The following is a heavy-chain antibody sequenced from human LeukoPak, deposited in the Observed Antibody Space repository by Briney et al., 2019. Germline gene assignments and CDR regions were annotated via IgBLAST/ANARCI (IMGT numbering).Heavy chain of an antibody. Sequence: SETLSLTCTVSGGSVSSGSYYWSWIRQPPGKGLEWSGYIYYSGSTNYNPSLKSRVTISVDTSKNQFSLKLSSVTAADTAVYYCARDGGSGWFYYFDYWGQGTLVTVSS. D-gene: IGHD6-19*01. J-gene: IGHJ4*02. CDR2: IYYSGST. V-gene: IGHV4-61*01. CDR3: ARDGGSGWFYYFDY. CDR1: GGSVSSGSYY.